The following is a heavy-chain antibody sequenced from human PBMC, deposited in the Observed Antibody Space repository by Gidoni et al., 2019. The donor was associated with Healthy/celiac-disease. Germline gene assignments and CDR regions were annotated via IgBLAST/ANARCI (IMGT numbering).Heavy chain of an antibody. V-gene: IGHV3-23*01. CDR1: GFTFSSYA. D-gene: IGHD6-13*01. J-gene: IGHJ4*02. CDR2: ISGSGGST. CDR3: AKDGSLAAAGQLSWYYFDY. Sequence: EVQLLESGGGLVQPGGSLRLSCAASGFTFSSYAMSWVRQAPGKGLGWVSAISGSGGSTYYADSVKGRFTISRDNSKNTLYLQMNSLRAEDTAVYYCAKDGSLAAAGQLSWYYFDYWGQGTLVTVSS.